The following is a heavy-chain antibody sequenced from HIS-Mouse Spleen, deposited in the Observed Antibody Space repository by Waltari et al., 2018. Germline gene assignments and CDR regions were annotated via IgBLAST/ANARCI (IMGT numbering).Heavy chain of an antibody. J-gene: IGHJ2*01. CDR2: IHYSGST. V-gene: IGHV4-39*07. CDR1: GGSISSSSYY. CDR3: AREIPYSSSWYDWYFDL. Sequence: QLQLQESGPGLVKPSETLSLTCTVSGGSISSSSYYWGWIRQPPGTGLEWIGSIHYSGSTYYNPSLQSRVTISVDTSKNQFSLKLSSVTAADTAVYYCAREIPYSSSWYDWYFDLWGRGTLVTVSS. D-gene: IGHD6-13*01.